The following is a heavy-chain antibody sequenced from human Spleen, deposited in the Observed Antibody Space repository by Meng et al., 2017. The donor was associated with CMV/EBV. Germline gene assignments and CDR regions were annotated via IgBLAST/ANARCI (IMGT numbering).Heavy chain of an antibody. J-gene: IGHJ3*02. Sequence: GESLKISCTASGFTFGDYVMSWVRQAPGKGLEWVGFIRSKAYGGTTEYAASVKGRFTISRDDSKSIAYLQMNSLKTEDTAVYYCTVYCSSTSCYPDDAFDIWGQGTMVTVSS. CDR1: GFTFGDYV. V-gene: IGHV3-49*04. D-gene: IGHD2-2*01. CDR2: IRSKAYGGTT. CDR3: TVYCSSTSCYPDDAFDI.